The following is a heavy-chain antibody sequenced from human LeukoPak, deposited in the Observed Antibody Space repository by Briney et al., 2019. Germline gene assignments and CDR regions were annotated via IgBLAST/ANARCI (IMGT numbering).Heavy chain of an antibody. J-gene: IGHJ4*02. Sequence: GGSLRLSCAASGFTFSSYAMSWVRQAPGKGLEWVSAISGSGGSTYYADSVKGRFTISRDNSKNTLYLQMNSLRAEDTAVYYCAGYCSGGSCYLPPTWGQGTLVTVSS. CDR2: ISGSGGST. CDR1: GFTFSSYA. CDR3: AGYCSGGSCYLPPT. D-gene: IGHD2-15*01. V-gene: IGHV3-23*01.